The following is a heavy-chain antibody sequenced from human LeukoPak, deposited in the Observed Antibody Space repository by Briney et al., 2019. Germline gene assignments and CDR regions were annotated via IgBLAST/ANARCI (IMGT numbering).Heavy chain of an antibody. D-gene: IGHD1-7*01. CDR2: IQYSGST. J-gene: IGHJ1*01. V-gene: IGHV4-59*08. CDR1: GGSITSYY. Sequence: SHTLSLTCTVSGGSITSYYWLWMRQSPWRGLEWIGYIQYSGSTNYNPSLKSRVTISLDTSKKQVSLRLSSVTAADTAVYYCASTDWNYARWGQGTLVSVSS. CDR3: ASTDWNYAR.